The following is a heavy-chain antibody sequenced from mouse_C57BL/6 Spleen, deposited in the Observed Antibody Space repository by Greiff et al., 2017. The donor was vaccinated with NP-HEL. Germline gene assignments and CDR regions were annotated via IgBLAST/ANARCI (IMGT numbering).Heavy chain of an antibody. V-gene: IGHV14-2*01. Sequence: EVQLQQSGAELVKPGASVKLSCTASGFNITDYYMHWVKQRTEQGLEWIGRIDPEDGETKYAPKFQGKATITADTSSNTAYLQHSSLTSEDSAIYYGTLSGECDYWGQGTTLTVSS. CDR1: GFNITDYY. CDR3: TLSGECDY. CDR2: IDPEDGET. D-gene: IGHD4-1*01. J-gene: IGHJ2*01.